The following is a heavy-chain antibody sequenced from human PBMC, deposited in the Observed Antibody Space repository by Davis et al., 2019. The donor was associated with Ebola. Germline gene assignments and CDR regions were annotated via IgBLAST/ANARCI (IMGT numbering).Heavy chain of an antibody. CDR1: GGSIRSSNW. Sequence: MPSETLSLTCAVSGGSIRSSNWWSWVRQPPGKGLEWIGEIYHSGITNYNPSLKSRVTMSLDKSKNQFSLKLKSVTAADTAVYYCARLTVVVEPAAIVWFGPWGQGTLVTFSS. J-gene: IGHJ5*02. D-gene: IGHD2-2*02. V-gene: IGHV4-4*02. CDR2: IYHSGIT. CDR3: ARLTVVVEPAAIVWFGP.